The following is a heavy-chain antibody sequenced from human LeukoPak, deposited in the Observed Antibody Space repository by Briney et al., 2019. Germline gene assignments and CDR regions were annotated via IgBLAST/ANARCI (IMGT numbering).Heavy chain of an antibody. Sequence: GGSLRLSCAASGFTVSSNYMSWVRQAPGKGLEWVSVTYSSGSTYYADSVKGQFTISRDNSKNTLDLQMNSLRAEDTAVYYCARDVYTGRYYLDYWGQGTLVTVSS. V-gene: IGHV3-53*01. CDR2: TYSSGST. CDR1: GFTVSSNY. D-gene: IGHD1-26*01. J-gene: IGHJ4*02. CDR3: ARDVYTGRYYLDY.